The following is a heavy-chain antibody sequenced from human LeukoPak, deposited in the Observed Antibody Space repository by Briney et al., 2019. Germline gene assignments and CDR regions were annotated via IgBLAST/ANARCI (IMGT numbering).Heavy chain of an antibody. D-gene: IGHD6-13*01. CDR3: AKTRPLDSSSWSHGDY. V-gene: IGHV3-23*01. CDR2: ISGSGDST. J-gene: IGHJ4*02. Sequence: GGSLRLSCAASGSTFSSYAMSWVRQAPGKGLEWVSAISGSGDSTYYGDSVKGRFTISRDNSKNTLYLQMNSLRAEDTAVYYCAKTRPLDSSSWSHGDYWGQGTLVTVSS. CDR1: GSTFSSYA.